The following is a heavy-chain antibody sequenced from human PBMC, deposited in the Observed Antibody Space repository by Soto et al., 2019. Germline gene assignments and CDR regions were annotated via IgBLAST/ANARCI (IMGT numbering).Heavy chain of an antibody. J-gene: IGHJ6*02. CDR1: GGTFSSYA. CDR2: IIPIFGTA. V-gene: IGHV1-69*01. D-gene: IGHD2-2*01. Sequence: QVQLVQSGAEVKKPGSSVKVSCKASGGTFSSYAISWVRQAPGQGLEWMGGIIPIFGTANYAQKFQGRVTITGDESTSTAYMELSSLRFEDTAVYYCARGEEFVVVPAANRDLYYYSYYGMDVWGQGTTVTVSS. CDR3: ARGEEFVVVPAANRDLYYYSYYGMDV.